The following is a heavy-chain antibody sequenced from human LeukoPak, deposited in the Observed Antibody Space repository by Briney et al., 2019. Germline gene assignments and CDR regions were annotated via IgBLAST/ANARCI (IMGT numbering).Heavy chain of an antibody. CDR3: ASLTGDFDY. Sequence: KPSGTLSLTCGVSGGFITQTNYWTWVRQPPGKGLEWIGEVNLQGSTNYNPSLMGRVAISVDKSENHVSLHLTSVTAADTAVYYCASLTGDFDYWGQGTLVTVSS. V-gene: IGHV4-4*02. CDR2: VNLQGST. J-gene: IGHJ4*02. CDR1: GGFITQTNY. D-gene: IGHD7-27*01.